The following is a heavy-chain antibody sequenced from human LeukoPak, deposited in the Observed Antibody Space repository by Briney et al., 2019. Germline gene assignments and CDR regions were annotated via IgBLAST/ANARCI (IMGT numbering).Heavy chain of an antibody. V-gene: IGHV3-23*01. J-gene: IGHJ4*02. Sequence: PGGSLRLSCAASGFTFSSYAMSWVRQAPGKGLEWVSAISGSGGSTYYADSVKGRFTISRDNSKNTLYLQMNSLRAEDTAVYYCVKDVRWELGLFDYWGQGTLVTVSS. CDR3: VKDVRWELGLFDY. CDR2: ISGSGGST. D-gene: IGHD1-26*01. CDR1: GFTFSSYA.